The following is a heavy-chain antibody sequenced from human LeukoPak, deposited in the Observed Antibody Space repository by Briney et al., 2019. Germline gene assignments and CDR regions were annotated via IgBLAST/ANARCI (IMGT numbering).Heavy chain of an antibody. D-gene: IGHD3/OR15-3a*01. J-gene: IGHJ4*02. CDR1: GGSFSSSNSY. Sequence: SETLSLTCAVYGGSFSSSNSYWGWIRQPPGKGLEWIGSIYYSGNTYYNASLKSQVSISIDTSKNQFSLMLTSVTAADTAVYYCARQTGSGLFILPGGQGTLVTVSS. V-gene: IGHV4-39*01. CDR3: ARQTGSGLFILP. CDR2: IYYSGNT.